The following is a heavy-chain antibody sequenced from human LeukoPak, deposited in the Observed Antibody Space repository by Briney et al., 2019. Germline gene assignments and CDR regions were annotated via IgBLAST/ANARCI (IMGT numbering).Heavy chain of an antibody. CDR2: INPNTGGT. CDR1: GYTFTGYY. D-gene: IGHD6-19*01. CDR3: ASYPRYSSSPPFDY. V-gene: IGHV1-2*02. Sequence: HEASVKVSCKASGYTFTGYYMHWVRQAPGQGLEWMGWINPNTGGTNYAQKFQGRVTMTRDTTISTAYMELSRQTSDDTAIYYCASYPRYSSSPPFDYWGQGTLVTVSS. J-gene: IGHJ4*02.